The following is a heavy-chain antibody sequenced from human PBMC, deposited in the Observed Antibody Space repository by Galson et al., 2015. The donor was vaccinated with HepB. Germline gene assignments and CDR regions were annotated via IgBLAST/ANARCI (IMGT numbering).Heavy chain of an antibody. V-gene: IGHV3-43*01. J-gene: IGHJ4*02. D-gene: IGHD6-13*01. CDR1: GFTFDDYT. Sequence: SLRLSCAASGFTFDDYTMHWVRQAPGKGLEWVSLISWDGGSTYYADSVKGRFTISRDNSKNSLYLQVNSLRTEDTALYYCAKGCSSSWFCGWGQGTLVTVSS. CDR2: ISWDGGST. CDR3: AKGCSSSWFCG.